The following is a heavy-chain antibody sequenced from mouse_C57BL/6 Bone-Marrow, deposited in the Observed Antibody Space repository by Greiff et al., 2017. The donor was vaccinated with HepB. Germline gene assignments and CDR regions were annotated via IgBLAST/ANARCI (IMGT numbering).Heavy chain of an antibody. Sequence: QVQLQQPGAELVKPGASVKMSCKASGYTFTSYWITWVKQRPGQGLEWIGDIYPGSGSTNYNEKFKSNATLTVDTSSSTAYMQLSSLTSEDSAVYYGARDYGYDYYYAMDYWGQGTSVTVSS. J-gene: IGHJ4*01. CDR2: IYPGSGST. V-gene: IGHV1-55*01. CDR3: ARDYGYDYYYAMDY. D-gene: IGHD2-2*01. CDR1: GYTFTSYW.